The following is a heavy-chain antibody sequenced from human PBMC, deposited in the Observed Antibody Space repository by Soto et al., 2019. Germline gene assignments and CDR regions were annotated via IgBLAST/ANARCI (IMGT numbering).Heavy chain of an antibody. V-gene: IGHV6-1*01. Sequence: SRTLSLPCSISGDSVSSNIDAWNWIRQSPSRGLEWLGRTYYRSKWYNDYAVSVKSRITINPDTSKNQFSLQLKSVTPEDTAVYYCARDRDTYYYYGMDFWGQGTTVTVSS. J-gene: IGHJ6*02. D-gene: IGHD5-18*01. CDR2: TYYRSKWYN. CDR1: GDSVSSNIDA. CDR3: ARDRDTYYYYGMDF.